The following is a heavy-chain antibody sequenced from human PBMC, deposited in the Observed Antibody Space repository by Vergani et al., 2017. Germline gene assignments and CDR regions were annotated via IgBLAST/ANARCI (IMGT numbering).Heavy chain of an antibody. Sequence: QVQLQQWGGGLLKPSETLSLTCVVNGGSFTSYHWTWIRQSPGEGLEWVGDIDHTGRPDYNPSLKSRLTMSVDKSRNQFSLTLNFVTATDTGIYFCARVNTETNGHLYYYYYMDVWGQGTAVTVS. CDR2: IDHTGRP. D-gene: IGHD4-11*01. V-gene: IGHV4-34*01. CDR1: GGSFTSYH. J-gene: IGHJ6*03. CDR3: ARVNTETNGHLYYYYYMDV.